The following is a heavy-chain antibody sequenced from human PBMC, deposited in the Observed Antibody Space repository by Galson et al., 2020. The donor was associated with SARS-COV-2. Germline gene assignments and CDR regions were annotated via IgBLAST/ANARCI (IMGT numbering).Heavy chain of an antibody. CDR1: GGSISSYY. CDR2: IYYSGST. D-gene: IGHD3-22*01. V-gene: IGHV4-59*01. Sequence: SETLSLTCTVSGGSISSYYWSWIRQPPGKGLEWIGYIYYSGSTNYNPSLKSRVTISVDTSKNQFSLKLSSVTAADTAVYYCARHYYDSSGYSALNLDDWGQGTPVIVSS. CDR3: ARHYYDSSGYSALNLDD. J-gene: IGHJ4*02.